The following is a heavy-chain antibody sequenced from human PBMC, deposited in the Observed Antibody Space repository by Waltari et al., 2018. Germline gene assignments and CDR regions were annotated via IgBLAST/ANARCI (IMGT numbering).Heavy chain of an antibody. Sequence: QVQLVQSGPEVKKPGASVKVSCKASGYNFIIYGIDWVRQAPGKGLEWMGCSTPSTGNNTYAQKSQGRVTMTPDTSTTTAYIELTSLGPDDTAVYFCARLPGYSSGWYDSWGQGTLVTVSS. D-gene: IGHD6-19*01. J-gene: IGHJ5*01. CDR2: STPSTGNN. CDR1: GYNFIIYG. CDR3: ARLPGYSSGWYDS. V-gene: IGHV1-18*01.